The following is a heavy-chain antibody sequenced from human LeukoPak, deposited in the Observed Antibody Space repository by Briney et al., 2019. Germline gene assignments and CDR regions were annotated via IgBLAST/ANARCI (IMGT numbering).Heavy chain of an antibody. CDR3: ARIDWGMATMFFDY. V-gene: IGHV1-2*02. CDR2: INPNSGGT. D-gene: IGHD5-24*01. CDR1: GYTFTGYY. J-gene: IGHJ4*02. Sequence: VKVSCKASGYTFTGYYMHWVRQAPGQGLEWMGWINPNSGGTNYAQKFQGRVTMTRDTSISTAYMELSRLRSDDTAVYYCARIDWGMATMFFDYWGQGTPVTVSS.